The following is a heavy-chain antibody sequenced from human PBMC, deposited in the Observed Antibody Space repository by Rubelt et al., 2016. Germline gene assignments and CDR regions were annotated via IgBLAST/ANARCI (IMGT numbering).Heavy chain of an antibody. CDR2: IYYGGRT. V-gene: IGHV4-59*12. CDR3: SRGGSFSWGS. J-gene: IGHJ5*02. CDR1: GGSISSYY. D-gene: IGHD7-27*01. Sequence: QVQLQESGPGLVKPSETLSLTCTVSGGSISSYYWSWIRQPPGKGLEWIGYIYYGGRTDYNPSLKSRVTISVDKSKNLFSLRLSSVTAADTAIYYCSRGGSFSWGSWGQGTLVTVSS.